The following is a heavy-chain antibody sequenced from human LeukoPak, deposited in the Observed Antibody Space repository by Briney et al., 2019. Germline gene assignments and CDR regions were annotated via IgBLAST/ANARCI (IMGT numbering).Heavy chain of an antibody. CDR1: GFSFSSYA. CDR2: IRYDGSNK. J-gene: IGHJ4*02. CDR3: AKDLAAAGLDY. V-gene: IGHV3-30*02. D-gene: IGHD6-13*01. Sequence: GGSLRLSCATSGFSFSSYAMSWVRQAPGKGLEWVAFIRYDGSNKYYADSVKGRFTISRDNSKNTLYLQMNSLRAEDTAVYYCAKDLAAAGLDYWGQGTLVTVSS.